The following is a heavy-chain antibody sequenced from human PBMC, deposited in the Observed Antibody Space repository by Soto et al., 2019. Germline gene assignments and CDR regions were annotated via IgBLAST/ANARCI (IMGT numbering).Heavy chain of an antibody. D-gene: IGHD1-26*01. J-gene: IGHJ4*02. CDR2: ISAYNGNT. Sequence: ASVQVSCKASGYTFTSYGISWVRQAPGQGLEWMGWISAYNGNTNYAQKLQGRVTMTTDTSTSTAYMELRSLRSDDTAVYYCARGWNRSGSYRGYYFDYWGQGTLVTVAS. CDR1: GYTFTSYG. CDR3: ARGWNRSGSYRGYYFDY. V-gene: IGHV1-18*01.